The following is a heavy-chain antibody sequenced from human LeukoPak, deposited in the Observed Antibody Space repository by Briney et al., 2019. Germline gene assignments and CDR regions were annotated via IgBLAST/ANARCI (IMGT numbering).Heavy chain of an antibody. Sequence: GSLRLTCAVSEFTVSSKYMSWVRQAPGMGLEWASVMYSGGSTYCSDAVKGRFTISRDNSKNTLYRQMNSLRAEDTAVYYCYSMIVVEIRVINDYWGQGTLVTVSS. CDR1: EFTVSSKY. V-gene: IGHV3-66*01. J-gene: IGHJ4*02. D-gene: IGHD3-22*01. CDR2: MYSGGST. CDR3: YSMIVVEIRVINDY.